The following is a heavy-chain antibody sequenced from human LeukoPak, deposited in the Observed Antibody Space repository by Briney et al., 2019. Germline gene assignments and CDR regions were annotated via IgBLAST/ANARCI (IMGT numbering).Heavy chain of an antibody. Sequence: SQTLSLTCTVSGVSISSGSYYWSWIRQPAGKGLEWIGRIYTSGSTNYNPSLKSRVTISVDTSKNQFSLKLSSVTAADTAVYYCAAETGMEGDYFDYWGQGTLVTVSS. V-gene: IGHV4-61*02. CDR1: GVSISSGSYY. CDR3: AAETGMEGDYFDY. D-gene: IGHD7-27*01. J-gene: IGHJ4*02. CDR2: IYTSGST.